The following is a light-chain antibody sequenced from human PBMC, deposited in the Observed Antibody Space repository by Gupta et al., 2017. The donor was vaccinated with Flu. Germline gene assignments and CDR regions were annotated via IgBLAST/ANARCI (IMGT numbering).Light chain of an antibody. CDR3: HHYAGSPRT. CDR1: QTVPNNN. CDR2: GTY. J-gene: IGKJ1*01. V-gene: IGKV3-20*01. Sequence: EIVLTQSPGTLSLSPGERATLSCNASQTVPNNNLAWYQQNPGQAPRPVIYGTYSRANGFPDRFRGSGSGKDFTLTISGLEPADFAVYYCHHYAGSPRTFGQGTKVELK.